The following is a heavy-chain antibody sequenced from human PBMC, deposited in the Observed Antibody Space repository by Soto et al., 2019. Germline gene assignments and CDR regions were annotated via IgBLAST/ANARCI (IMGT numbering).Heavy chain of an antibody. CDR3: ARDRLMATAGTARHYFGLDV. D-gene: IGHD5-18*01. CDR2: IYYSGNT. Sequence: SETLSLTCTVSGGSIRSGGYYWSWVRQNPRRGLEWIGNIYYSGNTYYNPSLKSRLTISVDTSKNQFSLDLSSVTAADTAVYYCARDRLMATAGTARHYFGLDVWGQGTTVTVS. V-gene: IGHV4-31*03. CDR1: GGSIRSGGYY. J-gene: IGHJ6*02.